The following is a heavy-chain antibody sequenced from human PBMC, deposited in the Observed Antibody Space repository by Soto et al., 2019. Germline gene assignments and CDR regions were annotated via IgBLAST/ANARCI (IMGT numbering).Heavy chain of an antibody. CDR1: GGSIRGSSYY. Sequence: SETLSLTCTVSGGSIRGSSYYWGWIRQPPGKGLEWIGNIYYSGSTYYNPSLKSRVTISVDTSKNQFSLKLSSVTAADTAVYYWARRPGVGFGEWGYNYYCGMEVWAKGPT. J-gene: IGHJ6*04. V-gene: IGHV4-39*01. CDR3: ARRPGVGFGEWGYNYYCGMEV. D-gene: IGHD3-10*01. CDR2: IYYSGST.